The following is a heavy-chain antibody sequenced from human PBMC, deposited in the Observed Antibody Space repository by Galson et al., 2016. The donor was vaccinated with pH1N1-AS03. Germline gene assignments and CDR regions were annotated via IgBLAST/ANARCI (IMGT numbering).Heavy chain of an antibody. D-gene: IGHD1-26*01. Sequence: SETLSPTCTVSGASISSSDYYWGWVRQLPGKGLEWIGTFWYNGDTYTFYNPSLKSRVTISADMSNNQVSLNVTSVTAADTAIYYCAREVLVPSSPNYFDLWGQGSRVTVSS. CDR2: FWYNGDTYT. CDR1: GASISSSDYY. J-gene: IGHJ4*02. CDR3: AREVLVPSSPNYFDL. V-gene: IGHV4-39*02.